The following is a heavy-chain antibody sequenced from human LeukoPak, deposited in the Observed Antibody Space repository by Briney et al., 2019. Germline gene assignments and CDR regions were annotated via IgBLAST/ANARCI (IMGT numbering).Heavy chain of an antibody. CDR2: IYTSGST. CDR3: ARDYDFWSGSDY. V-gene: IGHV4-4*07. Sequence: SETLSLTCTVSGGSISSYYWSWIRHPAGKGLEWIWRIYTSGSTNYNPSLKSRVTMSVDTSKNQFSLKLSSVTAADTAVYYCARDYDFWSGSDYWGQGTLVTVSS. CDR1: GGSISSYY. J-gene: IGHJ4*02. D-gene: IGHD3-3*01.